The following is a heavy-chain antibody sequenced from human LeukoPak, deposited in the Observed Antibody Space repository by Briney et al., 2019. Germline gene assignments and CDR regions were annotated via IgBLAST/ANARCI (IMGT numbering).Heavy chain of an antibody. Sequence: SETLSLTCAVYGGSFSGYYWSWIRQPPGKGLEWIGEINHSGSTNYNPSLKSRVTISVDTSKNQFSLKLSSVTAADTAVYYCARGSGGVITDYWGQGILVTVSS. CDR2: INHSGST. CDR1: GGSFSGYY. CDR3: ARGSGGVITDY. V-gene: IGHV4-34*01. J-gene: IGHJ4*02. D-gene: IGHD3-22*01.